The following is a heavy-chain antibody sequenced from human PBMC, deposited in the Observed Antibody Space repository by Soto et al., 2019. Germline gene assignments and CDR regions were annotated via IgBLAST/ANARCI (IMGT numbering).Heavy chain of an antibody. CDR3: ARSYCTSTGCYFAS. CDR2: INGGGDNT. V-gene: IGHV3-23*01. J-gene: IGHJ4*02. Sequence: GGSLRLSCAASGFTFSSYAMSWVRQAPGEGLEWVSSINGGGDNTDYADSVKGRFTISRDNSKNTLYLQMNSLRVDDTAVHYCARSYCTSTGCYFASWGQGTLVTVSS. CDR1: GFTFSSYA. D-gene: IGHD2-2*01.